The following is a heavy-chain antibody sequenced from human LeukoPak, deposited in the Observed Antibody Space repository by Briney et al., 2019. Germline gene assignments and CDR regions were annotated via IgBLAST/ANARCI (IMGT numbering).Heavy chain of an antibody. CDR3: AKATVGYDSSGYYFASHPFDY. J-gene: IGHJ4*02. Sequence: GGSLRLSCAASGFTFSSYAMSWVRQAPGKGLEWVSAISGSGGSTYYADSVRGRFTISRDNSKNTLYLQMNSLRTEDTAAFYCAKATVGYDSSGYYFASHPFDYWGQGTLVTVSS. CDR2: ISGSGGST. D-gene: IGHD3-22*01. CDR1: GFTFSSYA. V-gene: IGHV3-23*01.